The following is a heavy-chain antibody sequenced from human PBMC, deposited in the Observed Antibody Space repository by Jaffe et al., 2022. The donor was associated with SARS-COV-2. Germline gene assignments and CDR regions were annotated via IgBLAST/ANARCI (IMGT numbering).Heavy chain of an antibody. J-gene: IGHJ6*03. CDR3: ARHNGDIRAAAGYYYYYYYMDV. D-gene: IGHD6-13*01. CDR1: GYSFTSYW. CDR2: IYPGDSDT. Sequence: EVQLVQSGAEVKKPGESLKISCKGSGYSFTSYWIGWVRQMPGKGLEWMGIIYPGDSDTRYSPSFQGQVTISADKSISTAYLQWSSLKASDTAMYYCARHNGDIRAAAGYYYYYYYMDVWGKGTTVTVSS. V-gene: IGHV5-51*01.